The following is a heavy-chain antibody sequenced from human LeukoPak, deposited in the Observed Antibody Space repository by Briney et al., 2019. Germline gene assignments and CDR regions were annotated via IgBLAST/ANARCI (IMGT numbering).Heavy chain of an antibody. D-gene: IGHD3-10*01. CDR1: GGSINSY. CDR3: ARRRGSGFTMVRGVGHHNWFDP. V-gene: IGHV4-4*07. CDR2: ISGSGTI. Sequence: SETLSLTCTVSGGSINSYWSWIRQPAGTGLEWIGRISGSGTITYNPALQSRLSISIDKSKNQFSLKLSSVTAADTAVYYCARRRGSGFTMVRGVGHHNWFDPWGQGTLVTVSS. J-gene: IGHJ5*02.